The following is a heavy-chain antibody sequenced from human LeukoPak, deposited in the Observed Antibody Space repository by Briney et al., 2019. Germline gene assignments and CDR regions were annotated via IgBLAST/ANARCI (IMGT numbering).Heavy chain of an antibody. D-gene: IGHD1-1*01. CDR1: GGSFSGYY. Sequence: SETLSLTCAVYGGSFSGYYWSWIRQPPGKGREWIGEINHSGSTNYNPSLKSRVTIPVDTSKNQFSLKLSSVTAADTAVYYCARGHPLSATNSNYGMDVWGQGTTVTVSS. CDR3: ARGHPLSATNSNYGMDV. CDR2: INHSGST. J-gene: IGHJ6*02. V-gene: IGHV4-34*01.